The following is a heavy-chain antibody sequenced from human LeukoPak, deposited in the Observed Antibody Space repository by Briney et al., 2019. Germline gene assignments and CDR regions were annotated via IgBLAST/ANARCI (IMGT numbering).Heavy chain of an antibody. CDR2: IINSGAKT. V-gene: IGHV3-23*01. Sequence: GGSLTLSCAASGFTFSSYAMSWVRQAPGKGLEWVSAIINSGAKTYYPDSVRGRFTISRDNSKSTLYLQMNSLRAEDTAVYYCAQSPPGGAARGVSYWGQGTLVTVSS. CDR3: AQSPPGGAARGVSY. J-gene: IGHJ4*02. D-gene: IGHD3-10*01. CDR1: GFTFSSYA.